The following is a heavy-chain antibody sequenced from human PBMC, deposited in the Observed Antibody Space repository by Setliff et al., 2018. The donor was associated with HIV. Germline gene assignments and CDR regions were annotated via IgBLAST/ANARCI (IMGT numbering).Heavy chain of an antibody. D-gene: IGHD6-13*01. CDR1: GFTFSSYA. CDR2: ISGSGDTT. V-gene: IGHV3-23*01. Sequence: PGGSLRLSCGASGFTFSSYAMNWVRQAPGKGLEWVSGISGSGDTTHYINSLKGRFTISRDNSNNTLYLHINSLQAEDTAIYYRAKEASIASAPFDCWGQGTLVTVSS. CDR3: AKEASIASAPFDC. J-gene: IGHJ4*02.